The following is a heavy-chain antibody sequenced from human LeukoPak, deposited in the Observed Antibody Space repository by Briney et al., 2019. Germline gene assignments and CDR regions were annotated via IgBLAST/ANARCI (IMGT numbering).Heavy chain of an antibody. J-gene: IGHJ4*02. Sequence: GGSLRLSCAASGFAFSSYAMSWVRQPPGKGLEWVSVISRRDDYTYYADSVKGRFTISRDNSKNTLYLQMNTLRAEDTAVYYCARGPVRDYWGQGTLVTVSS. D-gene: IGHD4-17*01. CDR3: ARGPVRDY. CDR1: GFAFSSYA. V-gene: IGHV3-23*01. CDR2: ISRRDDYT.